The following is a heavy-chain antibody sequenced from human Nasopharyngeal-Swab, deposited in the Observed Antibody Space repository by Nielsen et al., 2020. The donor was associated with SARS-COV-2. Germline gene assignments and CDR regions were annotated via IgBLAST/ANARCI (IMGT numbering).Heavy chain of an antibody. CDR2: IYPGDSDT. J-gene: IGHJ6*02. D-gene: IGHD2-2*01. CDR1: GYSFTNYW. Sequence: KVSCKGSGYSFTNYWIGWVRQMPGKGLEWMGIIYPGDSDTRYSPSFQGQVTISADKSISTAYLQWSSLKASDTAMYYCARSMPSRYYYYGMDVWGQGTTVTVSS. CDR3: ARSMPSRYYYYGMDV. V-gene: IGHV5-51*01.